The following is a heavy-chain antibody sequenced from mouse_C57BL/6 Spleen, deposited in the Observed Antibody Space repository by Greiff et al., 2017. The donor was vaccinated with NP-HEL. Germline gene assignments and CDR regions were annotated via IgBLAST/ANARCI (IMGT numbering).Heavy chain of an antibody. CDR1: GYTFTSYT. CDR3: ARTEITTVVATRYFDV. D-gene: IGHD1-1*01. CDR2: INPSSGYT. J-gene: IGHJ1*03. V-gene: IGHV1-4*01. Sequence: QVQLQQSGAELARPGASVKMSCKASGYTFTSYTMHWVKKRPGQGLEWIGYINPSSGYTKYNQKFKDKATLTADKSSSTAYMQLSSLTSEDSAVYYCARTEITTVVATRYFDVWGTGTTVTVSS.